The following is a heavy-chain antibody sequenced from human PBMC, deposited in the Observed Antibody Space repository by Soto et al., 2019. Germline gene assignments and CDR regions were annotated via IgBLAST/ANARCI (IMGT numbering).Heavy chain of an antibody. D-gene: IGHD2-2*01. CDR3: ARGDCSSTSCHAGWFDP. Sequence: QVQLVESGGGVAQPGRSLRLSCAASGFTFSSYGMHWVRQAPGKGLEWVAVIWYDGSNKYYADSVKGRFTISRDNSKNTLYLQMNSLRAEDTAVYYCARGDCSSTSCHAGWFDPWGQGTLVTVSS. CDR2: IWYDGSNK. V-gene: IGHV3-33*01. CDR1: GFTFSSYG. J-gene: IGHJ5*02.